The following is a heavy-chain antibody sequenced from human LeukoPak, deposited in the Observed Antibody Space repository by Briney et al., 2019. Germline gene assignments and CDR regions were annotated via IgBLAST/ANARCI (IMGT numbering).Heavy chain of an antibody. Sequence: GGSLRLSCAASGFTFSNYWMSWVRQAPEKGLEWVANIKEDGSEKYYVESVKGRFTISRDNARNSLYLQMNSLRAEDTAVYYCASGRQLGYWGQGTLVTVSS. CDR3: ASGRQLGY. J-gene: IGHJ4*02. CDR1: GFTFSNYW. D-gene: IGHD6-13*01. CDR2: IKEDGSEK. V-gene: IGHV3-7*01.